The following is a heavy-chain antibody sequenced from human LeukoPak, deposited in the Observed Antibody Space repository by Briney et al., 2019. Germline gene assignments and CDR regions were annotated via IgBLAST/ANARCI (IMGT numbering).Heavy chain of an antibody. J-gene: IGHJ4*02. V-gene: IGHV1-2*02. D-gene: IGHD2-15*01. CDR3: ARGYCSGGSCLFDY. Sequence: ASVKVSCKASGYTFTGYYMHWVRQAPGQGLEWMGWINPNSGGTNYAQKFQGRVTMTRDTPISTAYMELSRLRSDDTAVYYCARGYCSGGSCLFDYWGQGTLVTVSS. CDR2: INPNSGGT. CDR1: GYTFTGYY.